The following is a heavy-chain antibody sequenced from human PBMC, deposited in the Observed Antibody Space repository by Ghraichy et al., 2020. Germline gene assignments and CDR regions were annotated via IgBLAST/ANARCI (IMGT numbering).Heavy chain of an antibody. V-gene: IGHV4-59*01. CDR3: ARLVNESVHYDFWRGAYSYFDN. D-gene: IGHD3-3*01. Sequence: SETLSLTCSVSGDSISSSYWSWIRQPPGKGLEWIGFIYYSGNTDYDTSLKSRVTISLDTSKNQLSLKLTSVTAADTAVYYCARLVNESVHYDFWRGAYSYFDNWGQGTLVSVSS. CDR1: GDSISSSY. CDR2: IYYSGNT. J-gene: IGHJ4*02.